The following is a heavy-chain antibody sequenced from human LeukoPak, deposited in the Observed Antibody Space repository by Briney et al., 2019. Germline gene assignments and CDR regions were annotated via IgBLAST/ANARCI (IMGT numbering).Heavy chain of an antibody. D-gene: IGHD4-17*01. J-gene: IGHJ4*02. Sequence: GGSLRLSCAASGFTFSSYGMHWVRQAPGKGLEWVAFIRYDGSNKYYADSVKGRFTISRDNSKNTLYLQMNSLRAEDTAVYYCAKPTRKYDYGDYFDYWGQGTLVTVSS. CDR2: IRYDGSNK. CDR1: GFTFSSYG. V-gene: IGHV3-30*02. CDR3: AKPTRKYDYGDYFDY.